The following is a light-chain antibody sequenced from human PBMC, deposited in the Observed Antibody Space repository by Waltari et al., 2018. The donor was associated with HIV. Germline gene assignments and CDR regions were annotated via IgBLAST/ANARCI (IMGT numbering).Light chain of an antibody. CDR1: DSDFGLYNF. CDR2: DVD. V-gene: IGLV2-14*03. J-gene: IGLJ2*01. Sequence: SAVTQPASVSGLPGQSITISCSGDDSDFGLYNFVSCYQQFPGEPPKLILYDVDSRASGISPRFSGSKPANTASLTISALRAEDEAHYYCASFLGDNTIVFGGGTKVTVL. CDR3: ASFLGDNTIV.